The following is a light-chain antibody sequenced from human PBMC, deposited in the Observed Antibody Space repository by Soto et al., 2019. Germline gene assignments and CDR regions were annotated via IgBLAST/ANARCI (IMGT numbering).Light chain of an antibody. V-gene: IGLV2-14*01. Sequence: QSALTQPASVSGSPGQSITISCTGTSTDIGGYNFVSWYQQHPGKAPKVMIYEVTNRPSGVSNRFSGSKSGNTASLTISELQAEDEADYYCSSYTTKYTLVFGGGTKLTVL. CDR1: STDIGGYNF. CDR2: EVT. CDR3: SSYTTKYTLV. J-gene: IGLJ3*02.